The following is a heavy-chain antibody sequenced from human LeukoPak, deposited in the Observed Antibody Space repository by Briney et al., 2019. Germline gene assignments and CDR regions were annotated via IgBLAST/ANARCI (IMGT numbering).Heavy chain of an antibody. Sequence: SETLSLTCAVYGGSFSGYYWSWIRQPPGKGLEWIGEINHSGSTNYNLSLKSRVTISVDTSKNQFSLKLSSVTAADTAVYYCASRLGYRSSTSCTVSGNPNWFDPWGQGTLVTVSS. V-gene: IGHV4-34*01. CDR2: INHSGST. D-gene: IGHD2-2*01. J-gene: IGHJ5*02. CDR3: ASRLGYRSSTSCTVSGNPNWFDP. CDR1: GGSFSGYY.